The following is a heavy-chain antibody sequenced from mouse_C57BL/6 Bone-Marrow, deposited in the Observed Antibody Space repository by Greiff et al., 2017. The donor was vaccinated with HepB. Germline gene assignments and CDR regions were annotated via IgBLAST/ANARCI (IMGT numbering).Heavy chain of an antibody. CDR3: EGYEDDAMDD. CDR2: IDPKSGGT. D-gene: IGHD2-10*02. CDR1: GYTFTSYW. Sequence: QVQLQQPGAELVKPGASVKLSCKASGYTFTSYWMHWVKQRAGRGLEWIGRIDPKSGGTKYNEKFKSKATLTVDKPSRPAYMQLRSLTSEDDAVYYCEGYEDDAMDDWGQGTPVTVSA. J-gene: IGHJ4*01. V-gene: IGHV1-72*01.